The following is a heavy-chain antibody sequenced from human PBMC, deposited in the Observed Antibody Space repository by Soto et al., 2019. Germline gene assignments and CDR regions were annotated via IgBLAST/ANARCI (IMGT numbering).Heavy chain of an antibody. CDR1: GFNVSSNY. CDR3: AREPGYCKTTSCHGGEY. J-gene: IGHJ4*02. CDR2: IYAGGST. Sequence: GGSLRLSCAASGFNVSSNYMSWVRQAPGKGLEWVSVIYAGGSTYYADSVKGRFTISRHTSKNTLYLQMNSLRVEDTAVYYCAREPGYCKTTSCHGGEYWGQGTLVTVSS. D-gene: IGHD2-2*01. V-gene: IGHV3-53*04.